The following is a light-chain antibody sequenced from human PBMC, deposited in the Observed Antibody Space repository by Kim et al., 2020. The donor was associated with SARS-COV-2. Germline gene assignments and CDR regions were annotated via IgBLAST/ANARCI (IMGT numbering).Light chain of an antibody. CDR2: GKN. CDR1: SLRTYY. Sequence: ELTQDPAVSVALGQTVRITCQGDSLRTYYATWYQQKPGQAPVFVIYGKNNRPSGIPDRFSGSSSGNTASLTITGAQAEDEADYYCNSRDSTGNHQVFGGGTQLTVL. J-gene: IGLJ2*01. CDR3: NSRDSTGNHQV. V-gene: IGLV3-19*01.